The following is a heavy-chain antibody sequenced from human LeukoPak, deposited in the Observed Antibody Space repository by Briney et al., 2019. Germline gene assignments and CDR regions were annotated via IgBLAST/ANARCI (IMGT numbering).Heavy chain of an antibody. V-gene: IGHV4-39*07. J-gene: IGHJ5*02. CDR3: ARGGDSGSFAATSRCWFDP. CDR2: IYYNGNT. CDR1: GGSITNSDYY. D-gene: IGHD1-26*01. Sequence: SETLSLTCIVSGGSITNSDYYWGWIRQPPGKGLEWIGSIYYNGNTYYNPSLKSRVTISVDTSKNQFSLKLTSATAADTAVYYCARGGDSGSFAATSRCWFDPWGRGTLVTVSS.